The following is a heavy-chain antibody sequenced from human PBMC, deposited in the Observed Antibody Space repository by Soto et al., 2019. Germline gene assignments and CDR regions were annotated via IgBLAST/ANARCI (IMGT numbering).Heavy chain of an antibody. CDR3: VQSRCGGDCLQSYSSHSYYGLDV. CDR1: GFSFSSIGEG. Sequence: QITLKESGPTLVKPTQTLTLTCTFPGFSFSSIGEGVGWIRQPPGKALEWLALIYWDDDKRYSPSLKSRLTLTKDTSKNQAVLTMTNMDPVDTATYYCVQSRCGGDCLQSYSSHSYYGLDVWGQGTTVTVSS. D-gene: IGHD2-21*02. CDR2: IYWDDDK. J-gene: IGHJ6*02. V-gene: IGHV2-5*02.